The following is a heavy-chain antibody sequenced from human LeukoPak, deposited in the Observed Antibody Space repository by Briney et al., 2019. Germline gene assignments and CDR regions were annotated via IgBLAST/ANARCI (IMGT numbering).Heavy chain of an antibody. CDR2: IISSGTTR. D-gene: IGHD3-22*01. CDR3: AKSLTIWSSGSLDH. J-gene: IGHJ4*02. Sequence: PEGSLRLSCAASGFMFSNYVISWVRQAPGKGLEWLTAIISSGTTRYYAESVKGRFTISRDNSNNTVFLEMNSLRVEDTAVYYCAKSLTIWSSGSLDHWGQGTLVTVSS. CDR1: GFMFSNYV. V-gene: IGHV3-23*01.